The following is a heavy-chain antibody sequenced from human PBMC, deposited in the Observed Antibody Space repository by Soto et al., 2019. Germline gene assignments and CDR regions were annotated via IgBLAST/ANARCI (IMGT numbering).Heavy chain of an antibody. V-gene: IGHV3-74*01. CDR2: IDSDGSST. CDR3: ARGWRYGMDV. D-gene: IGHD2-15*01. Sequence: PGESLKISCAASGFTFSTYWMHWVRQAPGKGLVWVSRIDSDGSSTSYADSVKGRFTIPRDNAKNTLCLQMNSLRAEDTAVYYCARGWRYGMDVWGQGTTVTVSS. CDR1: GFTFSTYW. J-gene: IGHJ6*02.